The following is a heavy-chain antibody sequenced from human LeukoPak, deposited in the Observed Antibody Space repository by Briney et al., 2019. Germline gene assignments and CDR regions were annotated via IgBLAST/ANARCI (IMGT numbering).Heavy chain of an antibody. CDR1: GYTLTELS. J-gene: IGHJ4*02. CDR3: ATVVNVPTNYYDSSGPNGKNPVFDY. CDR2: FDPEDGET. V-gene: IGHV1-24*01. D-gene: IGHD3-22*01. Sequence: GASVKVSCKVSGYTLTELSMHWVRQAPGKGLEWMGGFDPEDGETIYAQKFQGRVTMTEDTSTDTAYMELSSLRSEDTAVYYCATVVNVPTNYYDSSGPNGKNPVFDYWGQGTLVTVSS.